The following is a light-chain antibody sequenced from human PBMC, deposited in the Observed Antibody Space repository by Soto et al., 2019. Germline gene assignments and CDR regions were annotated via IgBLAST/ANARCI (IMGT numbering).Light chain of an antibody. CDR1: SSNIGGNS. J-gene: IGLJ1*01. CDR3: GSWDSSLSAYV. V-gene: IGLV1-51*01. Sequence: QSVLTQPPSVSAAPGQKVTISCSGSSSNIGGNSVSWYQQFPGTAPKLLIYDDDKRPSGIPDRFSGSKSGTSATLGITGFQTWDEADYYCGSWDSSLSAYVFATGTKVTVL. CDR2: DDD.